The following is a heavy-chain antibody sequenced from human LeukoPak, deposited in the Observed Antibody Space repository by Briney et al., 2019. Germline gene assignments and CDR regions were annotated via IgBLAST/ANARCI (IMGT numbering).Heavy chain of an antibody. CDR3: ARDSYGDYDYYYYMDA. CDR1: GGSISSYY. CDR2: IYTSGST. D-gene: IGHD4-17*01. V-gene: IGHV4-4*07. Sequence: SETLSLTCTVSGGSISSYYWSWIRQPAGKGLEWIGRIYTSGSTNYNPSLKSRVTMSVDTSKNQFSLKLSSVTAADTAVYYCARDSYGDYDYYYYMDAWGKGTTVTVSS. J-gene: IGHJ6*03.